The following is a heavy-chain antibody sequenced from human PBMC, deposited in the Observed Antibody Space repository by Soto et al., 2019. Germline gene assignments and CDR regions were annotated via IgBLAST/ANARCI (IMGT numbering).Heavy chain of an antibody. D-gene: IGHD6-19*01. V-gene: IGHV3-30*18. CDR3: AKDASSGPYNWFDP. Sequence: GGSLRLSCAASGFTFSSYGMHWVRQAPGKGLEWVAVISYDGSNKYYADSVKGRFTISRDNSKNTLYLQMNSLRAEDTAVYYCAKDASSGPYNWFDPWGQGT. J-gene: IGHJ5*02. CDR1: GFTFSSYG. CDR2: ISYDGSNK.